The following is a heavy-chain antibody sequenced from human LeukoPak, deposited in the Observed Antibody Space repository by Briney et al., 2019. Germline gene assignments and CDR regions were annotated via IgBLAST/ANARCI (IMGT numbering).Heavy chain of an antibody. CDR1: GGSFSGYY. CDR2: INHGGST. CDR3: AKTRAMVFSDAFDI. J-gene: IGHJ3*02. D-gene: IGHD4/OR15-4a*01. Sequence: PSETLSLTCTVYGGSFSGYYWSWIRQPPGRGLEWIGEINHGGSTNYNPSLKSRVTISVDTSKRQFSLKLSSVTAADAVVYYCAKTRAMVFSDAFDIWGQGTMVTVSS. V-gene: IGHV4-34*01.